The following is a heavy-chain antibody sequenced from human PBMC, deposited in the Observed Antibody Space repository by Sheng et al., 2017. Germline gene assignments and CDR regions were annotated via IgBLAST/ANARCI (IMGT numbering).Heavy chain of an antibody. D-gene: IGHD3-10*01. CDR3: ARDLFSFREMPDPIYYHYYGMDV. CDR2: IWYDGSNK. CDR1: GFSFSNYG. J-gene: IGHJ6*02. V-gene: IGHV3-33*01. Sequence: ESGGGVVQPGRSLRLSCAASGFSFSNYGMHWVRQAPGKGLEWVAIIWYDGSNKYYADSVKGRFTISRDNSKNTLYLQMNSLRAEDTAVYYCARDLFSFREMPDPIYYHYYGMDVWGQGTTVTVSS.